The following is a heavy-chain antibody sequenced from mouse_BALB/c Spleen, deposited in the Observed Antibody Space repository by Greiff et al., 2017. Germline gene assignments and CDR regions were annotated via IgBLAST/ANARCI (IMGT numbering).Heavy chain of an antibody. V-gene: IGHV3-6*02. CDR1: GYSITSGYY. Sequence: DVQLQESGPGLVKPSQSLSLTCSVTGYSITSGYYWNWIRQFPGNKLEWMGYISYDGSNNYNPSLKNRISITRDTSKNQFFLKLNSVTTEDTATYYCARRALEAYFDYWGQGTTLTVSS. CDR3: ARRALEAYFDY. CDR2: ISYDGSN. J-gene: IGHJ2*01.